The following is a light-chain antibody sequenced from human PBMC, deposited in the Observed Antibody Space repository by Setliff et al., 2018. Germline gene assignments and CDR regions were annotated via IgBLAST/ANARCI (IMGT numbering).Light chain of an antibody. V-gene: IGLV2-8*01. CDR1: SSDFGSYKY. CDR3: SSYEGSNNYV. J-gene: IGLJ1*01. Sequence: QSVLTQPPSASGSPGQSVTISCTGASSDFGSYKYVSWYQQYPGKAPKLMIYEVSKRPSGVPDRFSGSKSGNTASLTVSGLQAEDEADYYCSSYEGSNNYVFGTGTKVTVL. CDR2: EVS.